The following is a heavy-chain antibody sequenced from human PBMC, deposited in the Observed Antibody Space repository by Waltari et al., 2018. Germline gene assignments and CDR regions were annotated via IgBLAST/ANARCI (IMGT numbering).Heavy chain of an antibody. CDR1: GGSISSSRYY. Sequence: QLQLQESGPGLVKPSETLSLTCPVSGGSISSSRYYWGWIRQPPGKGLEWIGSIYYSGSTYYNPSLKSRVTISVDTSKNQFSLKLSSVTAADTAVYYCARLRWLRGYSTGSFDYWGQGTLVTVSS. V-gene: IGHV4-39*01. CDR3: ARLRWLRGYSTGSFDY. J-gene: IGHJ4*02. CDR2: IYYSGST. D-gene: IGHD5-18*01.